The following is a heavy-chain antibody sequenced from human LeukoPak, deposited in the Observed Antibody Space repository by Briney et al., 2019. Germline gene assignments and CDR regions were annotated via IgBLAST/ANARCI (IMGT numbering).Heavy chain of an antibody. CDR3: ARGPRIAAPRYGRGTAKTHNWFDP. D-gene: IGHD6-13*01. CDR1: AGSFSGYY. CDR2: KNHSGST. Sequence: SETLSLTCAVYAGSFSGYYWSWIRQHPGKGLEWIGEKNHSGSTNYNPSLKSRVTISVDTSKTQFSLKLSSVTAADTAVYYCARGPRIAAPRYGRGTAKTHNWFDPWGQGTLVTVSS. J-gene: IGHJ5*02. V-gene: IGHV4-34*01.